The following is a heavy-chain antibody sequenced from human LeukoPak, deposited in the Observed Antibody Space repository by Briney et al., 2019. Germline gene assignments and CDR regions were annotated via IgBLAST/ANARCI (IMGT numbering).Heavy chain of an antibody. CDR3: AKDTAGQFYYFDY. Sequence: GGSLRLSCEASGFTFSSYDMHWVRQAPGRGLEWVAFMRYDGNIKYYANSVKGRFTISRDNSKNTLYLQMNSLRAEDTAVYYCAKDTAGQFYYFDYWGQGTLATVSS. J-gene: IGHJ4*02. D-gene: IGHD3-3*01. CDR2: MRYDGNIK. V-gene: IGHV3-30*02. CDR1: GFTFSSYD.